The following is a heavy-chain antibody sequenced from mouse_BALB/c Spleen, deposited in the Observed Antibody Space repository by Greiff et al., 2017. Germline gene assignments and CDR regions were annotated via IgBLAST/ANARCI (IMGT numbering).Heavy chain of an antibody. D-gene: IGHD3-1*01. CDR1: GFSLSRYS. J-gene: IGHJ3*01. CDR2: IWGGGST. V-gene: IGHV2-6-4*01. CDR3: ARDAARAPWFAY. Sequence: QVQLKESGPGLVAPSQSLSITCTVSGFSLSRYSVHWVRQPPGKGLEWLGMIWGGGSTDYNSALKSRLSISKDNSKSQVFLKMNSLQTDDTARYYCARDAARAPWFAYWGQGTLVTVSA.